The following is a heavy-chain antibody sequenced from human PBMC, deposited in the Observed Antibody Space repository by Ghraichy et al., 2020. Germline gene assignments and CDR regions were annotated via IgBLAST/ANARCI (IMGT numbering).Heavy chain of an antibody. CDR3: ARDLGGGPFDY. V-gene: IGHV4-39*07. CDR2: IYYSGST. D-gene: IGHD4-23*01. J-gene: IGHJ4*02. Sequence: SETLSLTCTVSGGSISSSSYYWGWIRQPPGKGLEWIGSIYYSGSTYYNPSLKSRVTISVDTSKNQFSLKLSSVTAADTAVYYCARDLGGGPFDYWGQGTLVTVSS. CDR1: GGSISSSSYY.